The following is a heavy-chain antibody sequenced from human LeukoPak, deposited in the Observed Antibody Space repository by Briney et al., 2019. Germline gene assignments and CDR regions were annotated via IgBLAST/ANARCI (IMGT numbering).Heavy chain of an antibody. CDR1: GGTFSSYA. Sequence: PSVKVSCKASGGTFSSYAISWVRQAPGQGLEWMGGIIPIFGTANYAQKFQGRVTITADESTSTAYMELSSLRSEDTAVYYCARVGVVYCSSTSCPKAPTNYYYYGMDVWGKGTTVTVSS. J-gene: IGHJ6*04. V-gene: IGHV1-69*01. D-gene: IGHD2-2*01. CDR3: ARVGVVYCSSTSCPKAPTNYYYYGMDV. CDR2: IIPIFGTA.